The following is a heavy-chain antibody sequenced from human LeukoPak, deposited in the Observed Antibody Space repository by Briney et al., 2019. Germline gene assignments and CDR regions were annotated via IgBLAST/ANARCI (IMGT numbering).Heavy chain of an antibody. J-gene: IGHJ3*02. CDR1: GGSISSSSYY. CDR2: IYYSGST. CDR3: ARDHGLRTTLGAFDI. V-gene: IGHV4-39*07. Sequence: SETLSLTCTVSGGSISSSSYYWGWIRQPPGKGLEWIGSIYYSGSTYYNPSLKSRVTISVYTSKNQFSLKLSSVTAADTAVYYCARDHGLRTTLGAFDIWGQGTMVTVSS. D-gene: IGHD4-17*01.